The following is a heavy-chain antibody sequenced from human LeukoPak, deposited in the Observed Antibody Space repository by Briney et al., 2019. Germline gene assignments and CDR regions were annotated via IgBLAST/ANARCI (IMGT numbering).Heavy chain of an antibody. J-gene: IGHJ4*02. D-gene: IGHD6-19*01. Sequence: PSETLSLTCTVSGGSISGYYWSWIRQTPGKGLERIGHIYYSGSTNYNPSLKSRVTISVDTSKNQFSLKLSSVTAADTAAYYCARGSGDYFDYWGQGTLVTVSS. CDR3: ARGSGDYFDY. V-gene: IGHV4-59*01. CDR1: GGSISGYY. CDR2: IYYSGST.